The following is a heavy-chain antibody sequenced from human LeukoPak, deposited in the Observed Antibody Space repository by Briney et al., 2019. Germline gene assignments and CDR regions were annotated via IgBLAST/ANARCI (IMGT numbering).Heavy chain of an antibody. D-gene: IGHD1-26*01. CDR1: GFIFSSYG. V-gene: IGHV3-30*02. Sequence: PGGSLRLSCATSGFIFSSYGIHWVRQAPGKGLEWVAFIRYDGSDKYYADSVKGRYTISRDNSKNKVYLQMNSLRAEDTAAYYCAKDAWEVGATSEIDYWGQGTLVTVSS. CDR2: IRYDGSDK. J-gene: IGHJ4*02. CDR3: AKDAWEVGATSEIDY.